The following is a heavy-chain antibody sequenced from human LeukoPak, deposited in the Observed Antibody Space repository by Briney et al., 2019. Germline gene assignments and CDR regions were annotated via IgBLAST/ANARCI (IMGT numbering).Heavy chain of an antibody. CDR3: ARDSLIRNSSGWYYFDY. D-gene: IGHD6-19*01. J-gene: IGHJ4*02. CDR2: IYYSGST. CDR1: GGSISGYY. Sequence: SETLSLTCTVSGGSISGYYWSWIRQPPGKGLEWIGYIYYSGSTNYNPSLKSRVTISVDTSKNQFSLNLSSVTAADTAVYYCARDSLIRNSSGWYYFDYWGQGTLVTVSS. V-gene: IGHV4-59*01.